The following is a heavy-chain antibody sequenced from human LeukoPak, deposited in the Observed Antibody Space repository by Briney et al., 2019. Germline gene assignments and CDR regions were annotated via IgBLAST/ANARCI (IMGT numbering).Heavy chain of an antibody. Sequence: PGGSLRLSCAASGFTFSSYWMSWVRQAPGKGLEWVANIKQDGSEKYYVDSVKGRFTTSRDNAKNSLYLQMNSLRAEDTAVYYCAREGMYYDFWSGYYRGGFDYWGQGTLVTVSS. CDR2: IKQDGSEK. CDR3: AREGMYYDFWSGYYRGGFDY. V-gene: IGHV3-7*01. D-gene: IGHD3-3*01. J-gene: IGHJ4*02. CDR1: GFTFSSYW.